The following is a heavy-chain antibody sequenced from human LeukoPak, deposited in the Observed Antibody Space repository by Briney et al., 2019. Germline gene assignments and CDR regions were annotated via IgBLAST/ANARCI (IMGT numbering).Heavy chain of an antibody. J-gene: IGHJ4*02. CDR3: ARHFSSVRYFDRTRRGSFDY. Sequence: PSETLSLTCAVYGGSFSGYYWSWIRQPPGKGLEWIGEINHSGSTNYNPSLKSRVTISVDTSKNQFSLKLSSVTAADTAVYYCARHFSSVRYFDRTRRGSFDYWGQGTLVTVSS. V-gene: IGHV4-34*01. D-gene: IGHD3-9*01. CDR2: INHSGST. CDR1: GGSFSGYY.